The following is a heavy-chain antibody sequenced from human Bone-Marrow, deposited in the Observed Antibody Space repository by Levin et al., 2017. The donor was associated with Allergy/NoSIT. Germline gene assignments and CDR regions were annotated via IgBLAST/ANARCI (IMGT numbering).Heavy chain of an antibody. V-gene: IGHV3-23*01. D-gene: IGHD3-22*01. CDR3: AKDRDNSYDRPRFDP. Sequence: GGSLRLSCAASGFTFSIHAMSWVRQAPGKGLEWVSSIGGSGDDTNYANSVEGRFTISRDNSKNTLYLQLNSLRAEDTAVYYCAKDRDNSYDRPRFDPWGQGTLVTVSS. J-gene: IGHJ5*02. CDR2: IGGSGDDT. CDR1: GFTFSIHA.